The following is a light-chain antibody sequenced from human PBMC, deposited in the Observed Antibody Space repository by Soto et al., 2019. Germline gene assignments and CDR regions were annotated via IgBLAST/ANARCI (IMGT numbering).Light chain of an antibody. CDR3: QQYGSSYPWT. J-gene: IGKJ1*01. Sequence: EIVLTQSPGTLSLSPVERATLSCRASQSVSNNYLAWYQQKPGQAPRLLIYGASNRATGIPDRFSGSGSETEFTLTITSLQSEDFAVYYCQQYGSSYPWTFGQGTKVDIK. CDR2: GAS. V-gene: IGKV3-20*01. CDR1: QSVSNNY.